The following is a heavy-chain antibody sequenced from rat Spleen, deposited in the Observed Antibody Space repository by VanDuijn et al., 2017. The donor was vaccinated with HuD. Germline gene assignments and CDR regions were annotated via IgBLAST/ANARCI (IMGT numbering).Heavy chain of an antibody. CDR3: ARGALSYFDY. Sequence: EVQLVQSGGGLVQPGRSMKLSCAASGFTFSSFPMAWVRQAPTKGLEWVATISTSGGSTYYRDSVKGRFTISRDDAKSILYLQMNSLRSEDTATYYCARGALSYFDYWGQGVMVTVSS. D-gene: IGHD3-1*01. V-gene: IGHV5-46*01. CDR2: ISTSGGST. J-gene: IGHJ2*01. CDR1: GFTFSSFP.